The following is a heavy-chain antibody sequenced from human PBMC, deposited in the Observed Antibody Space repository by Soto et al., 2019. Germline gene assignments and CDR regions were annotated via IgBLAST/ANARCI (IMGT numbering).Heavy chain of an antibody. CDR1: GFTFSSYA. J-gene: IGHJ5*02. CDR3: AKTPWEKYYSSWFDH. V-gene: IGHV3-30*18. CDR2: MSSDGTNK. Sequence: QVQLVESGGGVVRPGTSLRLSCAASGFTFSSYAVHWVRQAPGEGLEWVAAMSSDGTNKYYADSVKGRFTISRDNSKNTLYLQMNSLRAEDTAVYYCAKTPWEKYYSSWFDHWGQGTLVTVSS. D-gene: IGHD1-26*01.